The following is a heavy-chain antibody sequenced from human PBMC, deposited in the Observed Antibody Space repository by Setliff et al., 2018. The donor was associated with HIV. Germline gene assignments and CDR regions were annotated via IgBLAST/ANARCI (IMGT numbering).Heavy chain of an antibody. CDR3: ATDGSYDILPGPTPGAYDM. CDR2: FDPEDGET. D-gene: IGHD3-9*01. J-gene: IGHJ3*02. V-gene: IGHV1-24*01. CDR1: GNTLRELS. Sequence: ASVKVSCKVSGNTLRELSMHWVRQAPGEGLEWMGGFDPEDGETIYAQKFQGRVTMTEDTSTDTAYMELSSLTFEDTAVYYCATDGSYDILPGPTPGAYDMLGQGTMVTVSS.